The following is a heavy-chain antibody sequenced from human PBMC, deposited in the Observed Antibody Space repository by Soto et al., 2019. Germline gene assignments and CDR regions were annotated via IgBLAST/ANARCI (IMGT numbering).Heavy chain of an antibody. CDR2: ISAYNGNT. J-gene: IGHJ6*02. D-gene: IGHD4-4*01. CDR3: ARVRVSVYSSYVYYYYGMDV. V-gene: IGHV1-18*04. Sequence: GASVKVSCKASGYTFTSYGISWVRQAPGQGLEWMGWISAYNGNTNYAQKLQGRVTMTTDTSTSTAYMELRSLRSDDTAVYYCARVRVSVYSSYVYYYYGMDVWGQGTTVTVSS. CDR1: GYTFTSYG.